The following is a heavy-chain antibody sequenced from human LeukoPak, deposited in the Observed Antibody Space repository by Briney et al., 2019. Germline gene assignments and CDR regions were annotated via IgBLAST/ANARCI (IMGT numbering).Heavy chain of an antibody. Sequence: GRSLRLSCAASGFTFSSYAMHWVRQAPGKGLEWVAVISYDGSNKYYADSVKGRFTISRDNSKNTLYLQMNSLRAEDMAVYYCARDPHVLLWFGEFVSVEGLLSRADNWFDPWGQGTLVTVSS. D-gene: IGHD3-10*01. V-gene: IGHV3-30-3*01. CDR2: ISYDGSNK. CDR3: ARDPHVLLWFGEFVSVEGLLSRADNWFDP. J-gene: IGHJ5*02. CDR1: GFTFSSYA.